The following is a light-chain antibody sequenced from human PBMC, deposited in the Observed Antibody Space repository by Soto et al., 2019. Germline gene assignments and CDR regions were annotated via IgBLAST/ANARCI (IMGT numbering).Light chain of an antibody. Sequence: DLQMTQSPSSLSASVGDRVTITCRASQTIYNYLNWYQQKPGKAPKLLISGASSLQSGVPSRFRGGASGTDFTLTISSLQPEDFATYYCQQSYISPRTFGPGTKVEIK. J-gene: IGKJ1*01. CDR2: GAS. CDR3: QQSYISPRT. V-gene: IGKV1-39*01. CDR1: QTIYNY.